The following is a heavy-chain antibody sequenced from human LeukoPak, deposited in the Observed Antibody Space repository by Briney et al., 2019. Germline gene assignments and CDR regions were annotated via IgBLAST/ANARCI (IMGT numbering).Heavy chain of an antibody. V-gene: IGHV4-59*02. CDR3: ARESNCSSTSCYMWDY. Sequence: VKPSETLSLTCTVSGDSVSSYYWNWIRQPPGKGLEWIGYIYYSGSTNYNPSLKSRVTISVDTSKNQFSLKLSSVTAADTAVCYCARESNCSSTSCYMWDYWGQGTLVTVSS. CDR2: IYYSGST. D-gene: IGHD2-2*01. CDR1: GDSVSSYY. J-gene: IGHJ4*02.